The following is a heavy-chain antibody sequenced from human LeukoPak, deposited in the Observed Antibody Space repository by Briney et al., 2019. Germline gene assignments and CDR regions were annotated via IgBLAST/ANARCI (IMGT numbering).Heavy chain of an antibody. J-gene: IGHJ2*01. CDR3: ARDRSGKYQLLSYWYFDL. V-gene: IGHV4-59*11. Sequence: SETLSLTCTVSGGSISSHYWSWIRQPPGKGLEWIGYIYYSGSTNYNPSLKSRVTISVDTSKNQFSLKLSSVTAADTAEYYCARDRSGKYQLLSYWYFDLWGRGTLVTVSS. D-gene: IGHD2-2*01. CDR2: IYYSGST. CDR1: GGSISSHY.